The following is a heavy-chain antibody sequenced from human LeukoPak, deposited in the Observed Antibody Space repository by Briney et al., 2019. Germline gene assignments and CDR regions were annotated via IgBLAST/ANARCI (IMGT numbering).Heavy chain of an antibody. CDR2: ITPILDIT. Sequence: SVKVSCKASGGTFSSYAITWVRQAPGQGLEWMGRITPILDITNYAQKFQGRVTITADKSTSTAYMDLNSLRSEDTAMYYCARAGAAVTAMTYWGQGTLVTVSS. CDR1: GGTFSSYA. J-gene: IGHJ4*02. D-gene: IGHD2-21*02. V-gene: IGHV1-69*04. CDR3: ARAGAAVTAMTY.